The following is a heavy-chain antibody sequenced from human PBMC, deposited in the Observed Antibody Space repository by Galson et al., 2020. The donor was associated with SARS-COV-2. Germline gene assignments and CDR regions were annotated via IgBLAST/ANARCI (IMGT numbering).Heavy chain of an antibody. J-gene: IGHJ4*02. CDR3: ARMTQTRQLVGAADY. Sequence: SETLSLTCTVSGGSINSGDYYWSWIRHLPGTGLEWIGYIYYSGSTYYNPSLKSRVTISIDTSKNQFSLRLNSVTAADTAVYYCARMTQTRQLVGAADYWGQGTLVTVSS. CDR2: IYYSGST. D-gene: IGHD1-26*01. CDR1: GGSINSGDYY. V-gene: IGHV4-31*03.